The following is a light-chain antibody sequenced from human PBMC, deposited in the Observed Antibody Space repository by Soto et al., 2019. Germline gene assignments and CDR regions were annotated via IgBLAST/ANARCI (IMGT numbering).Light chain of an antibody. CDR3: CSYAGSSSVV. Sequence: QSVLTQPASVSRSPGQSITIFCTGTSSDVGSYNLVSWYQQHPGKAPKLMIYEVSKRPSGVSNRFSGSKSGNTASLTISGLQAEDEADYYCCSYAGSSSVVFGGGTKVTVL. V-gene: IGLV2-23*02. CDR2: EVS. J-gene: IGLJ2*01. CDR1: SSDVGSYNL.